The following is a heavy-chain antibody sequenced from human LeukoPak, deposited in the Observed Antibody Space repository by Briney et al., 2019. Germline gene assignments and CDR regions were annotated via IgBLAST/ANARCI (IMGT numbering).Heavy chain of an antibody. D-gene: IGHD3-16*02. J-gene: IGHJ3*02. V-gene: IGHV4-39*07. CDR1: GGSISSSSYY. CDR2: IYYSGST. Sequence: SETLSLTCTVSGGSISSSSYYWGWLRQPPGKGLEWIGSIYYSGSTYYNPSLKSRVTISVDTSKNQFSLKLSSVTAADTAVYYCASNALGARDAFDIWGQGTMVTVSS. CDR3: ASNALGARDAFDI.